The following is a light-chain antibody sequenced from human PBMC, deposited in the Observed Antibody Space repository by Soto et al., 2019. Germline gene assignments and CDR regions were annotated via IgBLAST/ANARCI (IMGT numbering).Light chain of an antibody. Sequence: EIVLTQSPGTLSLSPGERATLSCRASQSVASSHLAWYQQKPGQAPRLLIYGASSRATGIPDRFSGSGSGTDFTLTIRRLEPEDFAVYYCQQYGSSVRTFGQGTMLEIK. CDR1: QSVASSH. V-gene: IGKV3-20*01. CDR3: QQYGSSVRT. J-gene: IGKJ1*01. CDR2: GAS.